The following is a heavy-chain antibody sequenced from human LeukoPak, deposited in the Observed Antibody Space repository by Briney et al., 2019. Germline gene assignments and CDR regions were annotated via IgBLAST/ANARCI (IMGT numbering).Heavy chain of an antibody. J-gene: IGHJ5*02. Sequence: PSETLSLTCTVSGGSIRSDSYYWGWIRQPPGKGLEWIGSIYYSGGTYYNPSLKSRVTMSVDTSKSQFSLKLSSVTAADTAVYFCARRVVVTGANWFDPWGQGTLVTVSS. V-gene: IGHV4-39*01. D-gene: IGHD2-2*01. CDR1: GGSIRSDSYY. CDR2: IYYSGGT. CDR3: ARRVVVTGANWFDP.